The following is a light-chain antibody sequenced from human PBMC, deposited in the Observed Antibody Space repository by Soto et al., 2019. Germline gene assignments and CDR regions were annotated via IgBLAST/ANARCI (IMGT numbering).Light chain of an antibody. V-gene: IGKV3-15*01. CDR2: GAS. J-gene: IGKJ1*01. CDR1: QIVRSTY. Sequence: EIVLTQSPGTLSLSPGEGATLSCRASQIVRSTYLAWYQQKPGQAPRLLIYGASTRATGIPARFSGSGSGTEFTLTISSLQSEDFAVYYCQHYINWRRTFGQGTKVDIK. CDR3: QHYINWRRT.